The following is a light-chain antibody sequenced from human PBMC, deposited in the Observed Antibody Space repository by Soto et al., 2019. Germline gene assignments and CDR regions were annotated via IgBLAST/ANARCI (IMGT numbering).Light chain of an antibody. CDR3: PKYGGSPRT. CDR2: DAS. Sequence: EVVLTQSPGTLSLSPVESATLSCSASHSVSSGSLVGYQQKRGQAPSLLSHDASSRATGIADRFSGSRPGADFTLPISRLEPEDFAVYYSPKYGGSPRTFGPGSEV. J-gene: IGKJ1*01. V-gene: IGKV3-20*01. CDR1: HSVSSGS.